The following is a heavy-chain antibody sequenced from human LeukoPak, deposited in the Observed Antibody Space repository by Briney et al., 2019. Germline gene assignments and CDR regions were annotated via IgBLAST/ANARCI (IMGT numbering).Heavy chain of an antibody. V-gene: IGHV1-46*01. J-gene: IGHJ6*03. D-gene: IGHD6-13*01. CDR3: ARDNDVITAPGGYFYYMDV. CDR1: GYIFTSYF. Sequence: ASVKVSCKASGYIFTSYFMHWVRQAPGQGLEWMGVINPSGGGTNYAQKFQGRVTMTRDMSTSTVSMELRSLRSEDTAVYCCARDNDVITAPGGYFYYMDVWGKGTTVTVSS. CDR2: INPSGGGT.